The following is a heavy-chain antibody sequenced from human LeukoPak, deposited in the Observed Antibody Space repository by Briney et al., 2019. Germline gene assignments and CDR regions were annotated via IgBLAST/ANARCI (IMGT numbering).Heavy chain of an antibody. J-gene: IGHJ6*02. D-gene: IGHD2/OR15-2a*01. CDR3: ARSPLILHRSKKYGMDV. CDR1: GGSFSGYY. Sequence: SETLSLTCAVYGGSFSGYYWSWIRQPPGKGLEWIGEINHSGSTNYNPSLKSRVTISVDTSKNQFSLKLSSVTAADTAVYYCARSPLILHRSKKYGMDVWGQGTTVTVSS. V-gene: IGHV4-34*01. CDR2: INHSGST.